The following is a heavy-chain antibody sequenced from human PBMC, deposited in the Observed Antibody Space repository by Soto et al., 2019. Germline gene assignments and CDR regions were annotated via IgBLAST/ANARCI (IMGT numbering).Heavy chain of an antibody. CDR2: INHSGSS. Sequence: SETLSLTCAVYGESFSAYYWNWIRQSPGKGLDWIGGINHSGSSTYNPSLESRVTMSVDTSRNQFSLKLTSVTAEDTAEYYSARDLGSTGYLEYFQHGGQGTLFTVSS. J-gene: IGHJ1*01. CDR1: GESFSAYY. D-gene: IGHD6-25*01. V-gene: IGHV4-34*01. CDR3: ARDLGSTGYLEYFQH.